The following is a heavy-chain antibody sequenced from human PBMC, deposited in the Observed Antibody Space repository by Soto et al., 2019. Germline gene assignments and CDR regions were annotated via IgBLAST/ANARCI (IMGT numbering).Heavy chain of an antibody. D-gene: IGHD2-2*01. J-gene: IGHJ6*03. CDR2: ISYDGSNK. V-gene: IGHV3-30*18. CDR1: GFTFSSYG. CDR3: AKDAMEYQILLRYYYYYYYMDV. Sequence: GGSLRLSCAASGFTFSSYGMHWVRQAPGKGLEWVAVISYDGSNKYYADSVKGRFTISRDNSKNTLYLQMNSLRAEDTAVYYCAKDAMEYQILLRYYYYYYYMDVWGKGTTVTVSS.